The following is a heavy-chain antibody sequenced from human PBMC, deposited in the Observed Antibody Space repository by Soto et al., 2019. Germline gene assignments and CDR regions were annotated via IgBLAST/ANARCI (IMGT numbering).Heavy chain of an antibody. CDR2: ISGGGSNT. J-gene: IGHJ4*02. CDR1: GFPFSSYV. V-gene: IGHV3-23*01. D-gene: IGHD4-4*01. CDR3: AKDSNKYSSSLRGRYFDY. Sequence: EVQLLESGGGLVQRGGSLRLSCAASGFPFSSYVMSWVRQAPGKGLEWVSGISGGGSNTFYADSVKGRFTISRDNSKNTLRLQINSLGAEDTAVYYCAKDSNKYSSSLRGRYFDYWGQGIGVTVSS.